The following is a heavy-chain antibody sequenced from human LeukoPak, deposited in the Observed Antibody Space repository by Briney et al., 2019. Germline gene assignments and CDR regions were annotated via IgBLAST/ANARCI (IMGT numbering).Heavy chain of an antibody. V-gene: IGHV1-18*01. D-gene: IGHD2-15*01. CDR1: GYTFTSYG. CDR3: ARGSWDGYYYYYMDV. Sequence: GASVKVSCKASGYTFTSYGISWVRQAPGQGLEWMGWISAYNGNTNYAQKLQGRVTMTTDTSTSTAYMELRSLRSDDTAVYYCARGSWDGYYYYYMDVWGKGTTVTVSS. J-gene: IGHJ6*03. CDR2: ISAYNGNT.